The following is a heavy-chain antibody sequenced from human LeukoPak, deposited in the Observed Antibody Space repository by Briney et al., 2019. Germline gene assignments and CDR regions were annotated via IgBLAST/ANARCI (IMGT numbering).Heavy chain of an antibody. CDR1: GFSFSTYS. CDR3: ASTQTFDY. CDR2: ITSSSTYI. J-gene: IGHJ4*02. V-gene: IGHV3-21*01. Sequence: GGPLRLSCAASGFSFSTYSMNWVRQTPGKGLEWVSSITSSSTYIYYADSVKGRFTISRDNAHNSLYLQMNSLRAEDTAVYYCASTQTFDYWGQGTLVMVSS.